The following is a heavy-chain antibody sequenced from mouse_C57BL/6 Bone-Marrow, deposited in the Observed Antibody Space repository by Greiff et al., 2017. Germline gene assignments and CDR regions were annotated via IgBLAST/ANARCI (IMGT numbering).Heavy chain of an antibody. CDR3: ARSGYDEVWFAD. D-gene: IGHD2-2*01. CDR1: GYTFTSYW. CDR2: INPSNGGT. V-gene: IGHV1-53*01. J-gene: IGHJ3*01. Sequence: QVQLQQPGTELVKPGASVKLSCKASGYTFTSYWLHWVKQRPGQGLEWIGNINPSNGGTNYNEKFKSKATLTVDKSSSTAYMQLSSLTSEDSAVYYCARSGYDEVWFADWGQGTLVTVSA.